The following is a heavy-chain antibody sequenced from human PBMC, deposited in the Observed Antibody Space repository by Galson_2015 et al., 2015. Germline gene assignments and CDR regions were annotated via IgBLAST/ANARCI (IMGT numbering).Heavy chain of an antibody. J-gene: IGHJ4*02. CDR1: GFTFSTYA. Sequence: SLRLSCAASGFTFSTYAIHWVRQAPGKGLEWVAVISYDGCKKSSADSVKGRFSVSRDNSKNTVYLQMSSLRVEDTAVYYCVRDGPKGLTSFDYWGQGTLVTVSS. D-gene: IGHD1-14*01. CDR2: ISYDGCKK. V-gene: IGHV3-30-3*01. CDR3: VRDGPKGLTSFDY.